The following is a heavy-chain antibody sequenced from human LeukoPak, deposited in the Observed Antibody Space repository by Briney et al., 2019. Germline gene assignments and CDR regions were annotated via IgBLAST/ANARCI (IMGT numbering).Heavy chain of an antibody. Sequence: SETLTLTCTVSGGSITSYYWSWIRQPPGEGLEWVGYIYASGGTNYNPSLKSRVTISVDTSKNQFSLKLSSVTAADTAVYYCARHGKGVTYFYTFDIWGQGTVVAVSS. D-gene: IGHD2/OR15-2a*01. J-gene: IGHJ3*02. CDR1: GGSITSYY. CDR2: IYASGGT. V-gene: IGHV4-4*09. CDR3: ARHGKGVTYFYTFDI.